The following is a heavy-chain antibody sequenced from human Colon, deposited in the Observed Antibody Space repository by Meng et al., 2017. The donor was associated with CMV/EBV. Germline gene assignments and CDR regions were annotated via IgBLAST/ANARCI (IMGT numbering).Heavy chain of an antibody. D-gene: IGHD2-21*01. CDR2: INGVGDTT. Sequence: GGSLRLSCAASGFTFSRNSMSWVRQAPGQGLEWVSGINGVGDTTYYADSVKGRFTISRDNSRNTLYLRMIDLRAEDTAMYYCAKDRAYCGPISCSPNYFDDWGQGNVVTVSS. V-gene: IGHV3-23*01. CDR3: AKDRAYCGPISCSPNYFDD. CDR1: GFTFSRNS. J-gene: IGHJ4*02.